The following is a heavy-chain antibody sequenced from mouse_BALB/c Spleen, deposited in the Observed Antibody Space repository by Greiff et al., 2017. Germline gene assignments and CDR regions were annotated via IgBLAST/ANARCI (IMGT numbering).Heavy chain of an antibody. CDR3: ARFITTAYCYAMDY. CDR2: IYPGNVNT. J-gene: IGHJ4*01. Sequence: QVQLQQSGPELVKPGASVRISCKASGYTFTSYYIHWVKQRPGQGLEWIGWIYPGNVNTKYNEKFKGKATLTADKSSSTAYMQLSSLTSEDSAVYFCARFITTAYCYAMDYWGQGTSVTVSA. CDR1: GYTFTSYY. V-gene: IGHV1S56*01. D-gene: IGHD1-2*01.